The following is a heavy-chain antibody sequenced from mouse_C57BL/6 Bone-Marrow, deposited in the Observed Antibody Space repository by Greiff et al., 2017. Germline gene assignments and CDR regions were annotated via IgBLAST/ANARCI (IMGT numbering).Heavy chain of an antibody. Sequence: EVQLQQSGPELVKPGASVKISCKASGYSFTGYYMNWVKQSPEKSLEWIGEINPSTGGNNYNQKFKAKATLTVDKSSSTAYMQLKSLTSEDSAVYYCARSMMVTTTNWVNFDYWGQGTTLTVSS. CDR2: INPSTGGN. V-gene: IGHV1-42*01. J-gene: IGHJ2*01. D-gene: IGHD2-3*01. CDR1: GYSFTGYY. CDR3: ARSMMVTTTNWVNFDY.